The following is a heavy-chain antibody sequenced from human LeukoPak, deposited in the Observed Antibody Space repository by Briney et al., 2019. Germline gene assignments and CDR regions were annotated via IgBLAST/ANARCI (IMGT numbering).Heavy chain of an antibody. D-gene: IGHD6-13*01. CDR1: GGSISRHY. Sequence: AETLSLTCTVSGGSISRHYWSWIRQPPGKGLEWIGNIYYSGSTNYNPSLRSRVTTSVDTSKNQFSLKLRSVTAADTAVYYCARGGAAARLEYSFHYYMDVWGKGTTVTVSS. CDR2: IYYSGST. J-gene: IGHJ6*03. CDR3: ARGGAAARLEYSFHYYMDV. V-gene: IGHV4-59*11.